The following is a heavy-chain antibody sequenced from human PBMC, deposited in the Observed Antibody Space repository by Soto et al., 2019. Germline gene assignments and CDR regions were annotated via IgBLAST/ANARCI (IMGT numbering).Heavy chain of an antibody. CDR2: IYYSGST. CDR3: ARQGRPPPYYYYYGMDV. CDR1: GGSISSSSYY. V-gene: IGHV4-39*01. J-gene: IGHJ6*02. Sequence: PSETLSLTCTVSGGSISSSSYYWGWIRQPPGKGLEWIGSIYYSGSTYYNPSLKSRVTISVDTSKNQFSLKLSSVTAADTAVYYCARQGRPPPYYYYYGMDVWGQGTTVTVS.